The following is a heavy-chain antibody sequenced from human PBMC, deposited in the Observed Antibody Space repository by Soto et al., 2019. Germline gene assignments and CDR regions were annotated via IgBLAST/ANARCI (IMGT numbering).Heavy chain of an antibody. V-gene: IGHV3-9*01. CDR2: ISWNSVSI. Sequence: SLRLSCAASGFTFDDYSIHWVRQAPWKGLDWVSGISWNSVSIGYAASVKGLFTISRDNAKNSLYLQMNSLRAEDTALYYCGKGSVAYHFWSGPHYGMDVLGEGTTVTVSS. J-gene: IGHJ6*04. D-gene: IGHD3-3*01. CDR1: GFTFDDYS. CDR3: GKGSVAYHFWSGPHYGMDV.